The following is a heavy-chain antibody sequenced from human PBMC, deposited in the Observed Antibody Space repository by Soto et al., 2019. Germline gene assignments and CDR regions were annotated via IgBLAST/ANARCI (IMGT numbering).Heavy chain of an antibody. J-gene: IGHJ6*02. CDR2: MNPNSGNT. V-gene: IGHV1-8*01. Sequence: SSVKVSCKASGYTFTSYDINWVRQATGQGLEWMGWMNPNSGNTGYAQKFQGRVTMTRNTSISTAYMKLSSLRSEDTAVYYCGRVVVGGRLGYYYGMDVWVQGTTVTASS. D-gene: IGHD3-10*01. CDR3: GRVVVGGRLGYYYGMDV. CDR1: GYTFTSYD.